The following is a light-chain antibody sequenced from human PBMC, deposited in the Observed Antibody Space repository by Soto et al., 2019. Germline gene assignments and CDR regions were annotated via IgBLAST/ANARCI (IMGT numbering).Light chain of an antibody. V-gene: IGKV3-15*01. Sequence: EIVMTQSPATLSVSPGERATLSCRASQSISSNLAWFQQKSGQTPRLLIYGASTRATGIPARFSGSGSGTEFTLTITSLQSEDSAVYYCQQYSNWPPHTFGQGTKLEIK. CDR2: GAS. J-gene: IGKJ2*01. CDR3: QQYSNWPPHT. CDR1: QSISSN.